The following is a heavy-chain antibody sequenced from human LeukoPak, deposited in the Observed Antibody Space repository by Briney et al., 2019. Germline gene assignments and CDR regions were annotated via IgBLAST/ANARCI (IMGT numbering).Heavy chain of an antibody. J-gene: IGHJ4*02. CDR1: GFTFSSYA. D-gene: IGHD3-10*01. CDR2: ISGSGGST. V-gene: IGHV3-23*01. CDR3: AKDRRGTVVRGPIMQTRDYYFEY. Sequence: GGSLRLSCAASGFTFSSYAMSWVRQAPGKGLEWVSAISGSGGSTYYADSVKGRFTISRDNSKNTLYLQMNSLRAEDTAVYYCAKDRRGTVVRGPIMQTRDYYFEYWGQGTLVTVSS.